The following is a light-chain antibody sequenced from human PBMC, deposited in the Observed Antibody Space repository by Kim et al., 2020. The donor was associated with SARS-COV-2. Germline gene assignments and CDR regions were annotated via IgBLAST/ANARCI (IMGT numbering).Light chain of an antibody. CDR3: LQDYTKPYI. J-gene: IGKJ2*01. CDR2: AAS. V-gene: IGKV1-6*01. CDR1: QGVDSD. Sequence: AIQMTQSPSSLSASVGDRVTISCRASQGVDSDLGWYQQKPGKAPKLLIYAASSLESGVPSRFSGSGSGTEFTLTISGLQPEDSATYYCLQDYTKPYIFGQGTKLEIK.